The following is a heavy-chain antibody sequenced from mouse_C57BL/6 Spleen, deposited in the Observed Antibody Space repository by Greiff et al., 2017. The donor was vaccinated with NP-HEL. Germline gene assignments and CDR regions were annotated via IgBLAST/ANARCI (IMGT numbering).Heavy chain of an antibody. CDR1: GYTFTDYE. J-gene: IGHJ3*01. D-gene: IGHD2-2*01. V-gene: IGHV1-15*01. CDR2: IDPETGGT. Sequence: QVQLKQSGAELVRPGASVTLSCKASGYTFTDYEMHWVKQTPVHGLEWIGAIDPETGGTSYNQKFTGKAILTADKSSSTAYMERRSLTSEDAAVYYCTRECGYDGADGGQGTPVTVAA. CDR3: TRECGYDGAD.